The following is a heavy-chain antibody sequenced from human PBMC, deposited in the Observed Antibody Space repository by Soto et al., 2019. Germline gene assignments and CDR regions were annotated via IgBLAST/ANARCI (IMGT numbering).Heavy chain of an antibody. V-gene: IGHV3-49*03. CDR3: TRDTPPRLWSGYYGGFDY. D-gene: IGHD3-3*01. CDR1: GFTFGDYA. CDR2: IRSKAYGGTT. Sequence: EVQLVESGGGLVQPGRSLRLSCTASGFTFGDYAMSWFRQAPGKGLEWVGFIRSKAYGGTTEYAASVKGRFTISRDDSKSIAYLQMNSLKTEDTAVYYCTRDTPPRLWSGYYGGFDYWGQGTLVTVSS. J-gene: IGHJ4*02.